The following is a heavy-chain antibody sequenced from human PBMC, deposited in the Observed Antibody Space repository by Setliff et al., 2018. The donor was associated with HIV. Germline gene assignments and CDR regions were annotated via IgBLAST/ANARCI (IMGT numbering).Heavy chain of an antibody. CDR3: ARVLIAATGWCEY. V-gene: IGHV3-74*01. CDR1: GFTFSNYW. CDR2: ISTDGSST. D-gene: IGHD2-15*01. J-gene: IGHJ4*02. Sequence: GESLTISCAASGFTFSNYWMHWVRQAPGKGLMWVSRISTDGSSTIYADSVKGRFTISRDNAKNTLFLQMNSLRAEDTAVYYCARVLIAATGWCEYWGQGTLVTVSS.